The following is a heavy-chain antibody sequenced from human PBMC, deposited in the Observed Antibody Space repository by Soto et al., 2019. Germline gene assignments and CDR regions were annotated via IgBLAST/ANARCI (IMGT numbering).Heavy chain of an antibody. CDR1: GGSVSSGGHY. Sequence: NPSETLSLTCTVSGGSVSSGGHYWSWIRQYPGKGLQWIGYFYDYGKTYYNPSLKSRVTISRDRSTNQFSLRLSSVTAADTALYYCATYYYESSGYPKWFDSWGQGIQVTVSS. V-gene: IGHV4-31*03. D-gene: IGHD3-22*01. CDR2: FYDYGKT. CDR3: ATYYYESSGYPKWFDS. J-gene: IGHJ5*01.